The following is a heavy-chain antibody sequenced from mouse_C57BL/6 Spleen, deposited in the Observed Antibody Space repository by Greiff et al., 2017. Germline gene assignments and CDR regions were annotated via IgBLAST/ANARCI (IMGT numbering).Heavy chain of an antibody. CDR3: ASTYGSSYNAMDY. Sequence: QVQLQQPGAELVKPGASVKLSCKASGYTFTSYWMHWVKQRPGQGLEWIGMIHPNSGSTNYNEKFKRKATVTVDKSSSTASMQLSSLTSEDSAVYYCASTYGSSYNAMDYWGQGTSVTVSS. CDR2: IHPNSGST. J-gene: IGHJ4*01. D-gene: IGHD1-1*01. V-gene: IGHV1-64*01. CDR1: GYTFTSYW.